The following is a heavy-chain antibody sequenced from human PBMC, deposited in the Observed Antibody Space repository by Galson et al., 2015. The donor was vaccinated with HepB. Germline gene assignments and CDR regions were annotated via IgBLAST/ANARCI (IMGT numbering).Heavy chain of an antibody. D-gene: IGHD3-16*01. Sequence: SVKVSCKASGYTFTSYAMHWVRQAPGQRLEWMGWINAGNGNTKYSQKFQGRVTIIRDTSASTAYMELSSLRSEDTAVYYCARANRGRQPYYYYYGMDVWGQGTTVTVSS. CDR1: GYTFTSYA. V-gene: IGHV1-3*01. J-gene: IGHJ6*02. CDR2: INAGNGNT. CDR3: ARANRGRQPYYYYYGMDV.